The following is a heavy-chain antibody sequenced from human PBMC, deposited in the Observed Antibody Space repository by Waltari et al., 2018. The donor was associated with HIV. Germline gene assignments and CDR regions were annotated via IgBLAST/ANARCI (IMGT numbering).Heavy chain of an antibody. Sequence: DVQMVESGGGLVQPGGSLRLSCVGSGFIFSDHYMDWVRQAPGKGSGWVGRTRNQVNGYATEDAASVEGRFSISRDDSKNSVSLQMNGLKTDDTAVYYCVRGPVVGNYYSGMDVWGQGTTVIVSS. J-gene: IGHJ6*02. CDR3: VRGPVVGNYYSGMDV. CDR1: GFIFSDHY. CDR2: TRNQVNGYAT. D-gene: IGHD3-10*01. V-gene: IGHV3-72*01.